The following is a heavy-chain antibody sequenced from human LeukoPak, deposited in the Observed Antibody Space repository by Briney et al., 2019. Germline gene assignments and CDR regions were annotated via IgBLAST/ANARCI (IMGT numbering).Heavy chain of an antibody. CDR2: IYYSGNT. V-gene: IGHV4-59*01. Sequence: KTSETLSLTCTVSGGSITSYYYTWIRQPPGKGLEWIGYIYYSGNTNYNPSLKSRVTMSLDMSKNQFSLRLTSVTAADTAVYYCASEDSGTSIDYWGQGTLVTVSS. CDR3: ASEDSGTSIDY. CDR1: GGSITSYY. D-gene: IGHD1-26*01. J-gene: IGHJ4*01.